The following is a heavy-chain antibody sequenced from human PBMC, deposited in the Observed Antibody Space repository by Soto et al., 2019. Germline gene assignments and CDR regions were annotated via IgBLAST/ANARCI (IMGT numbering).Heavy chain of an antibody. CDR2: ISPNGCDT. Sequence: ASVNGSWNTSVHTFTGYYMHWVRQAPAQGLDWMRWISPNGCDTNYGPEFGGRVTMTRETSFTTVYMDLSRLTSDDTAVYYCARGGDRTIGHFEYGGQGTLVTVSS. D-gene: IGHD3-16*01. CDR1: VHTFTGYY. J-gene: IGHJ4*02. V-gene: IGHV1-2*02. CDR3: ARGGDRTIGHFEY.